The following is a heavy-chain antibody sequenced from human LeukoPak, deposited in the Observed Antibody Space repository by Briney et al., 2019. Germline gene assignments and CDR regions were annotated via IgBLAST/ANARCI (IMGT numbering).Heavy chain of an antibody. CDR2: INHSGST. CDR1: GGSFSGYY. J-gene: IGHJ4*02. Sequence: PSETLSLTCAVYGGSFSGYYWSWIRQPPGKGLEWIGEINHSGSTNYNPSLTSRVTISVDTSKNQFSLKLSSVTAADTAVYYCARADPSMGYWGQGTLVTVSS. V-gene: IGHV4-34*01. D-gene: IGHD2/OR15-2a*01. CDR3: ARADPSMGY.